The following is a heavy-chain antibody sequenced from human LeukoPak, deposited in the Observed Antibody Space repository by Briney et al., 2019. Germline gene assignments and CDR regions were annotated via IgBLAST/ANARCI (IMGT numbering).Heavy chain of an antibody. D-gene: IGHD3-10*01. CDR2: ISMNGTDM. J-gene: IGHJ4*02. V-gene: IGHV3-11*01. Sequence: GGSLRLSCAASGFTFGDFYMTWLRQTPGKGPEWLSYISMNGTDMDYADSVRGRFTISRDNAKDTLYLQMNSLGAEDTAIYHCAKGRTYGMIWGQGTQVTVSS. CDR1: GFTFGDFY. CDR3: AKGRTYGMI.